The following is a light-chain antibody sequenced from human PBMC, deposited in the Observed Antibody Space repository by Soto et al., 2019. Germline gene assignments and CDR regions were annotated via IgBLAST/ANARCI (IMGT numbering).Light chain of an antibody. V-gene: IGKV1-9*01. Sequence: DIQLTQSPSFLSASVGDTVHINCRASQGSHNYLAWYQQKPGKAPNLLIFDASTLHTGVPSRFSGSGSGTDFTLSITNLKPEDFAVYYCQQLNSYPRTFGQGTKVVIK. J-gene: IGKJ1*01. CDR2: DAS. CDR3: QQLNSYPRT. CDR1: QGSHNY.